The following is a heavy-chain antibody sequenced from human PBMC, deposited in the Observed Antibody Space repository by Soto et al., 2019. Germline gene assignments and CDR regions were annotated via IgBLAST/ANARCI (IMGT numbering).Heavy chain of an antibody. Sequence: PSETLSLTCTVSGGSISTYWWIWIRQPPGKGLEWIGYIYYSGSTNYNPSLKSRVTISVDTSKNQFSLKLTSVTAADTAVYYCARSRGSTRSFDYWGQGTLVTVSS. V-gene: IGHV4-59*01. CDR2: IYYSGST. CDR1: GGSISTYW. J-gene: IGHJ4*02. CDR3: ARSRGSTRSFDY. D-gene: IGHD2-15*01.